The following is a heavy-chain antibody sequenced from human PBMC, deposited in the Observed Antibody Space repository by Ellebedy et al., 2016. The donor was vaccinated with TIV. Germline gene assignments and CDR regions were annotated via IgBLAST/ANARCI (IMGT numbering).Heavy chain of an antibody. CDR2: ISWDSGGL. J-gene: IGHJ4*02. CDR1: GFPFDGYA. D-gene: IGHD2-8*01. Sequence: SLKISCAASGFPFDGYAMHWVRQVPGKGLEWVSGISWDSGGLLYADSVKGRFTISRDNAKKSLFLQMNSLRAEDTALYYCTKSKNGPMYYFDYWGQGTLVTVSS. V-gene: IGHV3-9*01. CDR3: TKSKNGPMYYFDY.